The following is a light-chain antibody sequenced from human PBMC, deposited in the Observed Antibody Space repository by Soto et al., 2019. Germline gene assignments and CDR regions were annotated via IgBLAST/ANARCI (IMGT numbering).Light chain of an antibody. V-gene: IGKV1-5*01. Sequence: DIQMTQSPSTLSASVGDRVTITCRASQSISSWLAWYQQKPGKAPKLLIYDASSLESGVPSRFSGRGSGTEFTLTISSLQPDDFATYYCQQYENLPTFGQGTRLEI. CDR1: QSISSW. J-gene: IGKJ5*01. CDR3: QQYENLPT. CDR2: DAS.